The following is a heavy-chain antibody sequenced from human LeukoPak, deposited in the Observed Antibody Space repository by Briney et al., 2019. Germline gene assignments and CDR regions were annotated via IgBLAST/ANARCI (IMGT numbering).Heavy chain of an antibody. CDR2: IYYSGST. J-gene: IGHJ4*02. V-gene: IGHV4-39*01. CDR3: AKAVAGTLDY. D-gene: IGHD6-19*01. CDR1: GGPISSSSYY. Sequence: PSETLSLTCTVSGGPISSSSYYWGWIRQPPGKGLEWIGSIYYSGSTYYNPSLKSRVTISVDTSKNQFSLKLSSVTAADTAVYYCAKAVAGTLDYWGQGTLVTVSS.